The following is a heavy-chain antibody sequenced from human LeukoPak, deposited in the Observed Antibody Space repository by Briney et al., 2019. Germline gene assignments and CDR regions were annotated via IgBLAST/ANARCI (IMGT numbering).Heavy chain of an antibody. J-gene: IGHJ4*02. D-gene: IGHD2-2*01. V-gene: IGHV3-23*01. CDR2: VTGISSNT. CDR1: GFNFSNYA. CDR3: AKDRSSTTSCSNY. Sequence: GGSLRLSCAASGFNFSNYAMTWVRQAPGKGLEWVSAVTGISSNTYYADSVKGRFTISRDNSKNMLYLEMNSLRVEDTAIYYCAKDRSSTTSCSNYWGRGTLVTVSS.